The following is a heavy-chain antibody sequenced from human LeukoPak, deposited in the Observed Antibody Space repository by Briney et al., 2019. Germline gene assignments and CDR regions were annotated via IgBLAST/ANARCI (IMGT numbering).Heavy chain of an antibody. Sequence: GGSLRLPCAASEFTFSNYAFSWVRQAPGKGLQWVSSISTGGGSTYYADSVRGRFTISRDNSKNTLYVQMNSLRVEDTAIYYCARGMTAPDYWGQGTLVTVSS. CDR1: EFTFSNYA. V-gene: IGHV3-23*01. D-gene: IGHD5-18*01. J-gene: IGHJ4*02. CDR3: ARGMTAPDY. CDR2: ISTGGGST.